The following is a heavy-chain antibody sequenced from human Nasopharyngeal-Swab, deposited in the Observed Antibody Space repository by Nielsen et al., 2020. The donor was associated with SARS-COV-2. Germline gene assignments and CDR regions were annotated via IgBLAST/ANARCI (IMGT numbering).Heavy chain of an antibody. D-gene: IGHD6-13*01. CDR3: ARGRRRSRAWQQRHNWFDP. CDR2: INHSGST. J-gene: IGHJ5*02. Sequence: WIRQPPGKGLEWIGEINHSGSTNYNPSLKSRVTISVDTSKNQFSLKLSSVTAADTAVYYCARGRRRSRAWQQRHNWFDPWGQGTRVTVSS. V-gene: IGHV4-34*01.